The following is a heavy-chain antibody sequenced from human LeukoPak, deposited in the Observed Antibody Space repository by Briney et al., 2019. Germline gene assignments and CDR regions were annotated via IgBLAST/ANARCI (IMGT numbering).Heavy chain of an antibody. CDR3: AKDDSSEGKGCFDY. CDR1: GFTFAEYA. D-gene: IGHD6-19*01. J-gene: IGHJ4*02. Sequence: GGSLRLSCAASGFTFAEYAMHCVRQAPGKGLEWVSGISWNSGSIGYADSVKGRFTISRDNAKNSLYLQMNSLRAEDTALYYCAKDDSSEGKGCFDYWGQGTLVTVPS. V-gene: IGHV3-9*01. CDR2: ISWNSGSI.